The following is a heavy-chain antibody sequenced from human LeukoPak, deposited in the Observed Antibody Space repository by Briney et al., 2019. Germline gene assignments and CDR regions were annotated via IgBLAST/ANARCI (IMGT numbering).Heavy chain of an antibody. J-gene: IGHJ4*02. V-gene: IGHV3-21*01. CDR1: GFTFSGSN. D-gene: IGHD3-10*01. CDR3: ARGFGYYYGSGSYLY. Sequence: GGSLRLSCTASGFTFSGSNMKWVRQAPGKGLEWVSSITSSSTYTYYADSVKGRFTISRDNAKNSLSLQMNSLRAEDTAVYYCARGFGYYYGSGSYLYWGQGTLVTVSS. CDR2: ITSSSTYT.